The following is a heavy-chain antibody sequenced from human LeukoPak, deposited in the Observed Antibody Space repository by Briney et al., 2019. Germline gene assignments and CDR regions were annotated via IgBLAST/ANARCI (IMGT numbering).Heavy chain of an antibody. CDR3: AAEYSGSYYDY. V-gene: IGHV1-58*01. CDR1: GFTFTSSA. D-gene: IGHD1-26*01. CDR2: IVVGSGNT. Sequence: GASAKVSCKASGFTFTSSAVQWVRQARGQRLEWIGWIVVGSGNTNCAQKFQERVTITRDMSTSTAYMELSSLRSEDTAVYYCAAEYSGSYYDYWGQGTLVTVSS. J-gene: IGHJ4*02.